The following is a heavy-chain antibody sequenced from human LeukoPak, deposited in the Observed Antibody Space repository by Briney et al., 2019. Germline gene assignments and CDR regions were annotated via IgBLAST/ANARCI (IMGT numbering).Heavy chain of an antibody. CDR1: GFTFSSYA. V-gene: IGHV3-23*01. J-gene: IGHJ4*02. Sequence: GGSLRLSCAASGFTFSSYAMSWVRQAPGKGLEWVSAISGSGGSTYYADSVKDRFTISRDNAKNSLYLQMNSLRAEDTAVYYCARWVATGYFDYWGQGTLVTVSS. D-gene: IGHD5-12*01. CDR2: ISGSGGST. CDR3: ARWVATGYFDY.